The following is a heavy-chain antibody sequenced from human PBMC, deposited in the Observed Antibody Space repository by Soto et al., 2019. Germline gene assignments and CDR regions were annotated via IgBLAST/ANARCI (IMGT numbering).Heavy chain of an antibody. D-gene: IGHD4-17*01. Sequence: QVQLVESGGGVVQSGRSLRLSCAASGFSFSTHGMHWVGQAPGKWLEWVALIWYDGSNKYYPDSVKGRFTISRDNSKNTLYLHMNSLRAEDTAVCYCAREGYYGDSRVYFDYWGQGTLVTVSS. CDR2: IWYDGSNK. CDR1: GFSFSTHG. CDR3: AREGYYGDSRVYFDY. V-gene: IGHV3-33*01. J-gene: IGHJ4*02.